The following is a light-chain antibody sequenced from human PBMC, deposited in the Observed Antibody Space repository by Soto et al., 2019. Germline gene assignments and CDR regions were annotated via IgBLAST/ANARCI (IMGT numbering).Light chain of an antibody. CDR2: LGS. CDR1: QSLLHSNGYNY. CDR3: MQALRPWA. Sequence: DIVMTQSPLSLPVTPGEPASISCRCSQSLLHSNGYNYLDWYLQKPGQSPQLLIFLGSNRASGVPDRFSGSGSGTYFAVKVCSGEGEDVGVYIWMQALRPWAFSQGTKVDIK. J-gene: IGKJ1*01. V-gene: IGKV2-28*01.